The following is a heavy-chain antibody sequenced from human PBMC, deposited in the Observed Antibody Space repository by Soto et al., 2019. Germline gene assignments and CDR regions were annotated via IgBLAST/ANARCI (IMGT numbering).Heavy chain of an antibody. J-gene: IGHJ4*02. Sequence: QVQLVQSGAEVKKPGSSVKVSCKASGGTFSSYTISWVRQAPGQGLEWMGRIIPILGIANYAQKFQGRVTXTXDXXTSTAYMELSSLRSEDTAVYYCARSRDYGSYYFDYWGQGTLVTVSS. CDR1: GGTFSSYT. CDR2: IIPILGIA. V-gene: IGHV1-69*02. D-gene: IGHD4-17*01. CDR3: ARSRDYGSYYFDY.